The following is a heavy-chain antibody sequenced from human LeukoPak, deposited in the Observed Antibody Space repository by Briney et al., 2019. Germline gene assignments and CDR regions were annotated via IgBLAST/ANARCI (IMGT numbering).Heavy chain of an antibody. CDR2: ISWNSGSI. Sequence: GGSLRLSCAASGFTFDDYAMHWVRQAPGKGLEWVSGISWNSGSIGYADSVKGRFTISRDNAKNSLNLQMNSLRAEDTALYYCAKDSNPYYGSGSYYSVRKPYYFDYWGQGTLVTVSS. V-gene: IGHV3-9*01. CDR1: GFTFDDYA. CDR3: AKDSNPYYGSGSYYSVRKPYYFDY. D-gene: IGHD3-10*01. J-gene: IGHJ4*02.